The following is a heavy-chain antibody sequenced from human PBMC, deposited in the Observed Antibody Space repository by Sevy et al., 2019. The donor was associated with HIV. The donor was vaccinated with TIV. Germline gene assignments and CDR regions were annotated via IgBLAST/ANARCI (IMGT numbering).Heavy chain of an antibody. J-gene: IGHJ5*02. CDR2: IYYSGNT. CDR1: GGSISSGDYY. V-gene: IGHV4-30-4*01. D-gene: IGHD2-2*01. Sequence: SETLSLTCTVSGGSISSGDYYWSWMRQPPGKGLEWIGYIYYSGNTYYNPSLKSRVTISVDTARSQFSLKLSSVTAADTAVYYCARDCISTSPRNWFDPWGQGTLVTVSS. CDR3: ARDCISTSPRNWFDP.